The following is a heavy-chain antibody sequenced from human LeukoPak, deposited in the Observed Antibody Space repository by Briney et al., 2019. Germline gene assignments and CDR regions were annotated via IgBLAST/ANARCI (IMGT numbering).Heavy chain of an antibody. V-gene: IGHV3-21*01. D-gene: IGHD5-24*01. CDR2: ISSSGSYI. CDR1: GFTFSTSW. J-gene: IGHJ4*02. Sequence: MTGGSLRLSCSASGFTFSTSWMNWVRQAPGKGLEWVSSISSSGSYIYYADSVKGRFTISRDNAKNSLYLQMNSLRAEDTAVYYCARVRWQQLGHFDYWGQGTLVTVSS. CDR3: ARVRWQQLGHFDY.